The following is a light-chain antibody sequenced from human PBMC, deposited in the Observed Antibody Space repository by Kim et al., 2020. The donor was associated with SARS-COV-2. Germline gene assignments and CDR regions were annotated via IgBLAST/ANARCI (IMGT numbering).Light chain of an antibody. J-gene: IGLJ3*02. Sequence: SSELTQDPAVSVSLGETVRITCQGDSVRNYLVSWYQQKPGQAPLLVMYGRNIRASGIPDRFSGSRLGDTASLTIAGTQPEDEADYYCNSRDSSGNLGVFGGGTQLTVL. V-gene: IGLV3-19*01. CDR3: NSRDSSGNLGV. CDR1: SVRNYL. CDR2: GRN.